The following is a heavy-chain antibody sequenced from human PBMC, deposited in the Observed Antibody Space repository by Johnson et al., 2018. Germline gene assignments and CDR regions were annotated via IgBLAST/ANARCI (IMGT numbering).Heavy chain of an antibody. J-gene: IGHJ3*02. CDR3: AKSKGRGWLIGPDAFDI. V-gene: IGHV3-30*18. CDR1: GFTFSSYG. D-gene: IGHD5-18*01. CDR2: ISYDGSNK. Sequence: VQLVESGGGVVQPGRSLRLSCAASGFTFSSYGMHWVRQAPGKGLEWVAVISYDGSNKYYADSVKGRFTISRDNSKNTLYLQMNSLRAEDTAVYYCAKSKGRGWLIGPDAFDIWGQGTMVTVSS.